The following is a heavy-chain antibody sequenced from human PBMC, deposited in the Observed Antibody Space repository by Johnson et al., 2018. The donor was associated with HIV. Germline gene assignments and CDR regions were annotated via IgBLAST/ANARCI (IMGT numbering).Heavy chain of an antibody. Sequence: VQLVESGGGVVQPGRSLRLSCAASGFTFSNYAMHWVRQAPGKGLEWVAVISYDGSNKYYADSVKGRFTISRDTAKNSLYLQMNSLRAEDTALYYCTRDSGITGTTGDAFDIWGQGTMVTVSS. J-gene: IGHJ3*02. CDR3: TRDSGITGTTGDAFDI. CDR1: GFTFSNYA. CDR2: ISYDGSNK. V-gene: IGHV3-30*04. D-gene: IGHD1-20*01.